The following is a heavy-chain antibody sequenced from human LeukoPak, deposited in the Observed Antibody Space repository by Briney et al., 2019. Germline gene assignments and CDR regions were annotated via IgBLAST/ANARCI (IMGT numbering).Heavy chain of an antibody. CDR2: IYYSGST. D-gene: IGHD3-10*01. CDR1: GGSISSGDYY. CDR3: ARTYYYGSGGPDWFDP. J-gene: IGHJ5*02. Sequence: PSQTLSLTCTVSGGSISSGDYYWSWIRQPPGKGLEWIGYIYYSGSTYYNPSLKSRVTISVDTSKNQFSLKLSSVTAADTAVYYCARTYYYGSGGPDWFDPWGQGTLVTVSS. V-gene: IGHV4-30-4*01.